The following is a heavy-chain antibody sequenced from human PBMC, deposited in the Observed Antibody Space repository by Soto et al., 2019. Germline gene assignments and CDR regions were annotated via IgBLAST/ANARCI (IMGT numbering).Heavy chain of an antibody. CDR3: GKSPDFYYYTMEV. V-gene: IGHV3-23*01. Sequence: PGGSLRLSCAASGFTFSGYAMTWVRQAPGKGLEWVSSITGSGTSTYYADSVKGRFIISRDNSKNTVSLQMNSLRADDTAVYYCGKSPDFYYYTMEVWGQGTTVTVSS. J-gene: IGHJ6*02. CDR1: GFTFSGYA. CDR2: ITGSGTST.